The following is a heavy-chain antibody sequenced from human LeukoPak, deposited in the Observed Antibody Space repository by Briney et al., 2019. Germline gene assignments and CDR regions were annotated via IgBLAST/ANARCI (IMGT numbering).Heavy chain of an antibody. D-gene: IGHD3-10*01. CDR3: ARSRGAKILWFGELLSTNFDY. Sequence: ASVKVSCKASGYTFTSYYMHWVRQAPGQGLEWMGIINPSGGSTSYAQKFQGRVTMTRDTSISTAYMELSRLRSDDTAVYYCARSRGAKILWFGELLSTNFDYWGQGTLVTVSS. CDR1: GYTFTSYY. CDR2: INPSGGST. J-gene: IGHJ4*02. V-gene: IGHV1-46*01.